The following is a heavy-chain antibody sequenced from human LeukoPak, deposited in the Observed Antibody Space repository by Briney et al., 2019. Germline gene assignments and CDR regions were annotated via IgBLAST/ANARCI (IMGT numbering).Heavy chain of an antibody. J-gene: IGHJ4*02. CDR2: KYYTGRS. D-gene: IGHD6-19*01. CDR1: SGSITGYY. V-gene: IGHV4-59*01. CDR3: AAGNGWLDF. Sequence: SETLSLTCTVSSGSITGYYWSWIRQPPGKRLEDIGYKYYTGRSRYNPSLQSRITMSVDTSKNQFSLSLTSMTAADTAVYYCAAGNGWLDFWSQGTLVTVSS.